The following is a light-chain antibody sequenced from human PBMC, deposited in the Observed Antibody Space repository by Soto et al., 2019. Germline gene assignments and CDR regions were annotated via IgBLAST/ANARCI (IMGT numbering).Light chain of an antibody. J-gene: IGLJ1*01. CDR1: SGDVGGHDF. CDR3: NSYTSSTSRPYV. Sequence: QSALTQPRSVSGSPGQSVTISCTGISGDVGGHDFVSWYQQHPGKAPKLILYDVDKRPSGVPDRFSGSKSGNTASLTISALQAEDEADYFCNSYTSSTSRPYVFGTGTKVTVL. V-gene: IGLV2-11*01. CDR2: DVD.